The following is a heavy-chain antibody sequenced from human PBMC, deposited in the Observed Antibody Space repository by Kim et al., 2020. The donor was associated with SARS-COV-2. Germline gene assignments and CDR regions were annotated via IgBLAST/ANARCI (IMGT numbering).Heavy chain of an antibody. V-gene: IGHV4-39*02. Sequence: SETLSLTCSVSGGSIRSSDYYWGWIRQPPGKGLEWIGSVYYTGTTYYSPSLKTRLIISVDTSKTHFSLKLRSVTAPDTAIYYCARGRWQLDTFDLWGHGT. D-gene: IGHD3-10*01. CDR2: VYYTGTT. J-gene: IGHJ3*01. CDR1: GGSIRSSDYY. CDR3: ARGRWQLDTFDL.